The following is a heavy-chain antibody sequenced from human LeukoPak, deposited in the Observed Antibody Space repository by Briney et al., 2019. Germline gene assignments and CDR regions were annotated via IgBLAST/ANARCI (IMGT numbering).Heavy chain of an antibody. V-gene: IGHV4-34*01. CDR3: ARVLGRYYYDSSGYFGVRYYYYMDV. J-gene: IGHJ6*03. CDR2: INHSGST. D-gene: IGHD3-22*01. Sequence: PSETLSLTCAVYGGSFSGYYWSWIRQPPGKGLEWIGEINHSGSTNCNPSLKSRVTISVDTSKNQFSLKLSSVTAADTAVYYCARVLGRYYYDSSGYFGVRYYYYMDVWGKGTTVTVSS. CDR1: GGSFSGYY.